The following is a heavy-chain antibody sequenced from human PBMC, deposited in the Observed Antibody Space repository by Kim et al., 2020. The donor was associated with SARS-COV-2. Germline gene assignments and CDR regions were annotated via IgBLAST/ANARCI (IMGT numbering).Heavy chain of an antibody. CDR1: GFTFSDYY. D-gene: IGHD6-6*01. V-gene: IGHV3-11*01. Sequence: GGSLRLSCAASGFTFSDYYMSWIRQAPGKGLEWVSYISSSGSIIYYADSVKGRFTISRDNAKNSLYLQMNSLRAEDTAVYYCHPYSSSSPFDYWGQGTLVTVSS. CDR2: ISSSGSII. CDR3: HPYSSSSPFDY. J-gene: IGHJ4*02.